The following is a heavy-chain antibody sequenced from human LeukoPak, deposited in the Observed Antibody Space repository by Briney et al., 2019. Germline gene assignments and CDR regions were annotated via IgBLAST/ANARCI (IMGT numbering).Heavy chain of an antibody. CDR3: ARVAPNKKIAAKIFDY. CDR2: IKQDGSEK. J-gene: IGHJ4*02. CDR1: GFTFSSYW. D-gene: IGHD6-13*01. V-gene: IGHV3-7*01. Sequence: GGSLRLSCAASGFTFSSYWMSWVRQAPGKGLEWVANIKQDGSEKYYVDSEKGRFTISRDNAKNSLYLQMNSLRAEDTAVYYCARVAPNKKIAAKIFDYWGQGTLVTVSS.